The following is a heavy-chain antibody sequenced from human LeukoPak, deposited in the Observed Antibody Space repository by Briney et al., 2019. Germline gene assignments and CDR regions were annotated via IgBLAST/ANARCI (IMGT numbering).Heavy chain of an antibody. J-gene: IGHJ2*01. Sequence: PSETLSLTCTVSGGSFSSYYWSWIRQPPGKGLEWIGYIYYRGSTIYNPSLKSRVTISVDTSKYQFSLKLSSVTAADTAMYYCARGYCSGGSCHSGRWYFDLWGRGTLVTVSS. V-gene: IGHV4-59*01. CDR2: IYYRGST. CDR3: ARGYCSGGSCHSGRWYFDL. D-gene: IGHD2-15*01. CDR1: GGSFSSYY.